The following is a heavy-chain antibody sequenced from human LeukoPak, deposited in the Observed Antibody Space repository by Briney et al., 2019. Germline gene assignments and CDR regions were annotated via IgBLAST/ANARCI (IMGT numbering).Heavy chain of an antibody. D-gene: IGHD3-22*01. Sequence: GGSLRLSCAASGFTFSSYAMSWVRQAPGKGLEWVSVISGSDGSTYYADSVKGRFTISRDNSKNTLHLQMNSLRAEDTAVYYCAKDKRYYDSSGSPYYYYGMDVWGQGTTVPSP. CDR2: ISGSDGST. CDR1: GFTFSSYA. CDR3: AKDKRYYDSSGSPYYYYGMDV. V-gene: IGHV3-23*01. J-gene: IGHJ6*02.